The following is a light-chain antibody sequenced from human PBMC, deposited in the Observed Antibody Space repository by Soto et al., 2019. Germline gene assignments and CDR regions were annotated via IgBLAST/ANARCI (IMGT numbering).Light chain of an antibody. CDR2: EVS. Sequence: SVLTQPPSASGSPGQSVTISCTGTSSEVGGYNYVSWYQQHPGKASKLMIYEVSQRPSGVPDRFSGSKSGNAASLTVSGLQTEHEAHYYSNTYATSNNVFAT. CDR1: SSEVGGYNY. V-gene: IGLV2-8*01. CDR3: NTYATSNNV. J-gene: IGLJ1*01.